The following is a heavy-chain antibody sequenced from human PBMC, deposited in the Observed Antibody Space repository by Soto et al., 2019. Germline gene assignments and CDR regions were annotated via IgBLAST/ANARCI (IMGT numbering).Heavy chain of an antibody. D-gene: IGHD3-3*01. J-gene: IGHJ3*02. V-gene: IGHV1-8*01. Sequence: DSVKVSCKTSDYTFTKNDRNWVRQATGQGLEWMGWMNPNSGNTGYAQKFQGRVTITRNTSXGTAYMELSSLRSDDTAMYYCDQFGEPGSFDIWGRGAMVTVSS. CDR2: MNPNSGNT. CDR3: DQFGEPGSFDI. CDR1: DYTFTKND.